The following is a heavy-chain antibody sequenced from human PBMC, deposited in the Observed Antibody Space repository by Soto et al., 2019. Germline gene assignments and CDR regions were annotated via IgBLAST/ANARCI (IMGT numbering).Heavy chain of an antibody. D-gene: IGHD3-3*01. CDR1: GYTLTELS. Sequence: ASVKVSCKVSGYTLTELSMHWVRQAPGKGLEWMGGFDPEDGETIYAQKFQGRVTMTEDTSTDTAYMELSSLRSEDTAVYYCATRRDGPWYYYFWSGYYIYWGQGTLVTVSS. CDR3: ATRRDGPWYYYFWSGYYIY. J-gene: IGHJ4*02. CDR2: FDPEDGET. V-gene: IGHV1-24*01.